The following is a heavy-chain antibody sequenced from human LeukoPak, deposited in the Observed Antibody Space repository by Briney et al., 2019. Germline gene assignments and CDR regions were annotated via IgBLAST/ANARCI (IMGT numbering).Heavy chain of an antibody. CDR1: GGAVSSGNYY. D-gene: IGHD3-9*01. J-gene: IGHJ4*02. CDR2: IYYSGST. CDR3: ARDDYYDILTGYSPGV. Sequence: SETLSLTCTVSGGAVSSGNYYWSWIRQPPGKGLEWIGYIYYSGSTNYNPSLKSRVTISVDTSKNQFSLKLSSVTAADTAVYYCARDDYYDILTGYSPGVWGQGTLVTVSS. V-gene: IGHV4-61*01.